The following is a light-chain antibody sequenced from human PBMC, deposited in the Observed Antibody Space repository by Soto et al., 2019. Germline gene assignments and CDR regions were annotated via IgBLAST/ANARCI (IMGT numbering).Light chain of an antibody. J-gene: IGKJ1*01. Sequence: DIQMTQSPSTLSASVGDRVTITCWASQSISSWLAWYQQKPGRAPKLLIYKASSLETGVPSRFSGSGSGTEFTLIISSLQPDDFASYYCQQYGSSSPWTFGQGIKVEIK. V-gene: IGKV1-5*03. CDR2: KAS. CDR3: QQYGSSSPWT. CDR1: QSISSW.